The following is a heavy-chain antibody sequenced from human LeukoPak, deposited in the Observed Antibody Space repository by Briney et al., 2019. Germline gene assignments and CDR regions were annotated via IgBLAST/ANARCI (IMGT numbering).Heavy chain of an antibody. CDR3: AKEGYCSSTSCYYYYYYYMDV. D-gene: IGHD2-2*01. CDR1: GFTFSSYG. Sequence: GGSLRLSCAASGFTFSSYGMHWVRQAPGKGLEWVAVISYDGSNKYYADSVKGRFTISRDNSKNTLYLQMNSLRAEDTAVYYCAKEGYCSSTSCYYYYYYYMDVWGKGTTVTVSS. J-gene: IGHJ6*03. V-gene: IGHV3-30*18. CDR2: ISYDGSNK.